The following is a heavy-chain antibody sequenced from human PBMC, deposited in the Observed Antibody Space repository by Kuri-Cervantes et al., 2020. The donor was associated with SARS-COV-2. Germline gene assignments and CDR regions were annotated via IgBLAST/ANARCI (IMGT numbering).Heavy chain of an antibody. D-gene: IGHD3/OR15-3a*01. CDR1: GDSMTYDY. Sequence: SETLSLTCAVSGDSMTYDYWSWIRQAPGKGLEWIGYVSYNGATAYNPSLKSRVTMSLDTSKNQFSLRLSSVTAADTAVYYCSGRVDFSSVDYWGQGTLVTVSS. CDR2: VSYNGAT. CDR3: SGRVDFSSVDY. J-gene: IGHJ4*02. V-gene: IGHV4-59*01.